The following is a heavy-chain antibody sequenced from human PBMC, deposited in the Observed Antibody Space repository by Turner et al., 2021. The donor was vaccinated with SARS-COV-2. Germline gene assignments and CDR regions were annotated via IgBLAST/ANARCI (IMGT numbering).Heavy chain of an antibody. CDR1: VFTFSSYG. D-gene: IGHD4-4*01. V-gene: IGHV3-30*18. CDR3: AKQQGLYSNPMYYFDY. Sequence: QVQLVESGGGVVQPGRSLRLSCAASVFTFSSYGMHWVRQAPGKGLEWVAVTSYDGSNKYYADSVKGRFTISRDNSKSTLYLQMNSLRAEDTAVYYCAKQQGLYSNPMYYFDYWGQGTLVTVSS. CDR2: TSYDGSNK. J-gene: IGHJ4*02.